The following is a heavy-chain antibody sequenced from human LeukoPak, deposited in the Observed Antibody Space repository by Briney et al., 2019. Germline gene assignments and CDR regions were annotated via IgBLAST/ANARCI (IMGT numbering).Heavy chain of an antibody. Sequence: PGGSLRLSCAASGFIFSTYAMNWVRQAPGKGLEWVSYISSSGSTIYYADSVKGRFTISRDNAKNSLYLQVNSLRAEDTAVYYCARGSPYYYDSSGPGPFDYWGQGTLVTVSS. J-gene: IGHJ4*02. D-gene: IGHD3-22*01. CDR2: ISSSGSTI. V-gene: IGHV3-48*04. CDR1: GFIFSTYA. CDR3: ARGSPYYYDSSGPGPFDY.